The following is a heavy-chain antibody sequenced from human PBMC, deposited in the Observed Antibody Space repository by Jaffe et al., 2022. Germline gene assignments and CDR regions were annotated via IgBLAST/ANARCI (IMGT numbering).Heavy chain of an antibody. J-gene: IGHJ6*03. CDR1: GFTFSSYE. V-gene: IGHV3-48*03. CDR3: ARARGEGVEDFDWLDYYYYMDV. CDR2: ISSSGSTI. D-gene: IGHD3-9*01. Sequence: EVQLVESGGGLVQPGGSLRLSCAASGFTFSSYEMNWVRQAPGKGLEWVSYISSSGSTIYYADSVKGRFTISRDNAKNSLYLQMNSLRAEDTAVYYCARARGEGVEDFDWLDYYYYMDVWGKGTTVTVSS.